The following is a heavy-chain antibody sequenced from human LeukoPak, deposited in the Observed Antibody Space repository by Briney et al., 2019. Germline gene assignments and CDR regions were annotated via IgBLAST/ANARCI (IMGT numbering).Heavy chain of an antibody. CDR2: VTHSDFNKANGDIT. V-gene: IGHV4-59*12. CDR3: ARGPIAARGALPPFDY. J-gene: IGHJ4*02. Sequence: SETLSLTCTVSGASISKDYWAWVRQPPGKGLEWIGYVTHSDFNKANGDITNYNPSLKSRVTMSVDTSKNQFSLKLSSVTAADTAVYYCARGPIAARGALPPFDYWGQGTLVTVSS. CDR1: GASISKDY. D-gene: IGHD6-6*01.